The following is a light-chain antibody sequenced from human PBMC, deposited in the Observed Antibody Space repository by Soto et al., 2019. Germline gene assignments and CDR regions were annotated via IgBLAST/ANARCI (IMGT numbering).Light chain of an antibody. CDR2: EVS. Sequence: QSALTQPASVSESPGQSITISCAGTSSDVGGYNHVSWYQQHADKAPKLLIHEVSNRPSGVSNRFSGSKSGNTASLTISGLQAEDVADYYCTSYTSISTYVFGTGTKGTVL. V-gene: IGLV2-14*01. CDR3: TSYTSISTYV. CDR1: SSDVGGYNH. J-gene: IGLJ1*01.